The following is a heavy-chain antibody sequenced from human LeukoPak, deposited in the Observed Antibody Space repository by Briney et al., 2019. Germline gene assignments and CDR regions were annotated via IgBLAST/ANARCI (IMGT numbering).Heavy chain of an antibody. J-gene: IGHJ4*02. CDR1: GGSISSGGYY. CDR3: ARLYGGNSVYFDY. CDR2: IYYSGST. Sequence: SETLSLTCTVSGGSISSGGYYWSWIRQHSGKGLEWIGYIYYSGSTYYNPSLKSRVTISVDTSKNQFSLKLSSVTAADTAVYYCARLYGGNSVYFDYWGQGTLVTVSS. D-gene: IGHD4-23*01. V-gene: IGHV4-31*03.